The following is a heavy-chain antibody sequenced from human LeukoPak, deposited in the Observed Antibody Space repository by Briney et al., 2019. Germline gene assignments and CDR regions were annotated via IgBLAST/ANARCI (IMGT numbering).Heavy chain of an antibody. CDR2: ISAYNGNT. D-gene: IGHD3-9*01. J-gene: IGHJ4*02. CDR1: GYTFTSYG. CDR3: ARDRYFDCSACVFDY. Sequence: ASVKVSCKASGYTFTSYGISWVRQAPGQGLEWMGWISAYNGNTNYAQKFQGRVTMTTDTSTSTAYMELRGLRSDDTAVYYCARDRYFDCSACVFDYWGQGTLVTVSS. V-gene: IGHV1-18*04.